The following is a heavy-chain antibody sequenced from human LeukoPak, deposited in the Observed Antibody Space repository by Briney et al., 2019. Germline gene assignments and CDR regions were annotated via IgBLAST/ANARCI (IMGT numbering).Heavy chain of an antibody. V-gene: IGHV3-21*01. CDR3: AKPSGSHFDY. CDR2: ISSSSSYI. Sequence: PGGSLRLSCAASGFTFSSYSMDWVRQAPGKGLEWVSSISSSSSYIYYADSVKGRFTISRDNAKNSLYLQMNSLRAEDTAVYYCAKPSGSHFDYWGQGTLVTVSS. CDR1: GFTFSSYS. D-gene: IGHD5-12*01. J-gene: IGHJ4*02.